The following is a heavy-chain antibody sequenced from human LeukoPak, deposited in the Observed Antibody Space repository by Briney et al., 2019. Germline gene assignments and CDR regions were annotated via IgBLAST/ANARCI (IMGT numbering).Heavy chain of an antibody. D-gene: IGHD1-7*01. CDR2: ICYDGSNK. CDR1: GFTFSSYG. CDR3: AKVRAYNWNYVDYFDY. V-gene: IGHV3-33*06. Sequence: PGGSLRLSCAAHGFTFSSYGMHWDRQAPGKGLEGVAVICYDGSNKYYADSVKGRFTISRANSKNSLYLQMNSLRAKATALYYCAKVRAYNWNYVDYFDYWGQGTLVTVSS. J-gene: IGHJ4*02.